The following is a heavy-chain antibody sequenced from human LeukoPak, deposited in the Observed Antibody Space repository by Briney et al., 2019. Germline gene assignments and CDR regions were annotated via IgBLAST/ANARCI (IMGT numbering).Heavy chain of an antibody. CDR3: VRSSSSIFDY. D-gene: IGHD6-6*01. Sequence: PSETLSLTCAVYGGSFSGYYWGWIRQPPGKGLEWIVNTYHTGSTYYNPSLKSRVTISVDTSKNQFSLKLSSVTAADTAVYYCVRSSSSIFDYWGQGTLVTVSS. V-gene: IGHV4-34*01. CDR2: TYHTGST. CDR1: GGSFSGYY. J-gene: IGHJ4*02.